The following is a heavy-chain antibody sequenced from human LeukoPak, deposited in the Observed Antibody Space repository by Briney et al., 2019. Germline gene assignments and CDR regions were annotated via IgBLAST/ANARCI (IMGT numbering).Heavy chain of an antibody. Sequence: SETLSLTCTVPGGSISRYYWSWIRQPPGKGLDWIGYIYYGGSTNYNPSLKSRVTISIDMSKNQFSLKLSSVTAADTAVYYCARGGSLFGYWGQGTLVTVSS. V-gene: IGHV4-59*01. CDR3: ARGGSLFGY. J-gene: IGHJ4*02. CDR1: GGSISRYY. CDR2: IYYGGST. D-gene: IGHD3-3*01.